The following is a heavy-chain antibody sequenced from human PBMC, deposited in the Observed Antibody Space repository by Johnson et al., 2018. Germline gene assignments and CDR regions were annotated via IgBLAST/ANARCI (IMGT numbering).Heavy chain of an antibody. V-gene: IGHV3-33*01. CDR1: GFTFSSYG. Sequence: QVQLVESGGGVVQPGRSLRLSCAASGFTFSSYGMHWVRQAPGKGLEWVAVIWYDGSNKYYADSVKGRFTISRDNSKKTLYLQMNSLRAEDTAVYYCARDWVVLAATDAFDIWGQGTMVTVSS. CDR2: IWYDGSNK. J-gene: IGHJ3*02. D-gene: IGHD2-15*01. CDR3: ARDWVVLAATDAFDI.